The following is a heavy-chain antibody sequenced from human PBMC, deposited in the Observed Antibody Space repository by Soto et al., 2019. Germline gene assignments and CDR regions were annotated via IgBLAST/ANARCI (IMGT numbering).Heavy chain of an antibody. CDR1: GGSFSNYA. Sequence: ASVKVSFKGSGGSFSNYAIAWVRQAPGQGLEWMGWINPNSGGTNYAQKFQGWVTMTRDTSISTAYMELSRLRSDDTAVYYCARVYCRSTRPSYPYGMPVWAQGPT. V-gene: IGHV1-2*04. D-gene: IGHD2-2*01. CDR2: INPNSGGT. CDR3: ARVYCRSTRPSYPYGMPV. J-gene: IGHJ6*02.